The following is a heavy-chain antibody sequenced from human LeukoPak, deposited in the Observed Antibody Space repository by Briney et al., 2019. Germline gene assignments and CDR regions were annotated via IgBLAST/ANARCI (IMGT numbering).Heavy chain of an antibody. CDR1: GFTFSSYS. Sequence: GGPLRLSCAASGFTFSSYSMNWVRQAPGKGLEWVSSISSSSSYIYYADSVKGRFTISRDNAKNSRYLQMNSLRAEDTAVYYCASGEFPPLSYWGQGTLVTVSS. CDR2: ISSSSSYI. V-gene: IGHV3-21*01. J-gene: IGHJ4*02. CDR3: ASGEFPPLSY. D-gene: IGHD3-10*01.